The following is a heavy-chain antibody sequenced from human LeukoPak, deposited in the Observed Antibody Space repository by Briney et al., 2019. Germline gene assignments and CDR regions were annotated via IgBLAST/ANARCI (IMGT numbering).Heavy chain of an antibody. D-gene: IGHD2-15*01. Sequence: KPSETLSLTCTVSGGSISSSSYYWGWIRQPPGKGLEWIGSIYYSGSTYYNPSLKSRVTISVDTSKNQFSLKLSSVTAADTAVYYCARARIVVVVAAYNWFDPWGQGTLVTVSS. CDR2: IYYSGST. CDR1: GGSISSSSYY. J-gene: IGHJ5*02. V-gene: IGHV4-39*07. CDR3: ARARIVVVVAAYNWFDP.